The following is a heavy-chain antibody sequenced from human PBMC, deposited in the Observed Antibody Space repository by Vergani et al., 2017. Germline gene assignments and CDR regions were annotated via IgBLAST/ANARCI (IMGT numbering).Heavy chain of an antibody. CDR1: GFAFGDFG. V-gene: IGHV3-20*04. CDR3: VRREGHNQAPFDI. CDR2: INWNGGTT. J-gene: IGHJ4*02. D-gene: IGHD5-24*01. Sequence: EVQLVESGGGVVRPGGSLRLSCVGSGFAFGDFGMSWVRQVPGKGLVWVAGINWNGGTTIYGDPVTGRFTISRDNAKNSLYLQMNSLRDGDTALYYCVRREGHNQAPFDIWGQGTLVIVSS.